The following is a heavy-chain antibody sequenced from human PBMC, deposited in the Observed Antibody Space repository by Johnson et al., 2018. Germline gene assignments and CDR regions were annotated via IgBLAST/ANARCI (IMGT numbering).Heavy chain of an antibody. CDR3: ARDTSWAFDM. CDR2: ISYDGINK. V-gene: IGHV3-30*03. CDR1: GFTFNSYG. Sequence: LVQSGGGVVQPGRXLRLSCAASGFTFNSYGMHWVRQAPGKGLEWVAVISYDGINKYYADSVRGRFTISRDNAKNSLYLQMNSLRAEDTAVYFCARDTSWAFDMWGQGTMVTVSS. J-gene: IGHJ3*02.